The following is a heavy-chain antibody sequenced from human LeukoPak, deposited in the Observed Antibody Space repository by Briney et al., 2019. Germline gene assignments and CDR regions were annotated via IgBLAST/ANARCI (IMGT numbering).Heavy chain of an antibody. J-gene: IGHJ5*02. CDR3: ARAKTIAVAGTWWFDP. V-gene: IGHV7-4-1*02. CDR2: INTATGNP. Sequence: GASVKVSCKASGYTFTRYAMNWVRQAPGQGLEWMGWINTATGNPTYAQGFTGRFVFSLDTSVSTAYLQISSLKAEDTAVYYCARAKTIAVAGTWWFDPWGQGTLVTVSS. D-gene: IGHD6-19*01. CDR1: GYTFTRYA.